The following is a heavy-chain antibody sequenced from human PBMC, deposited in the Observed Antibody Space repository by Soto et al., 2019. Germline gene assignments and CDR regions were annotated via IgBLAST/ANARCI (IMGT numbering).Heavy chain of an antibody. CDR2: IFSNGVP. CDR3: ARSPWVGELLNYFDP. D-gene: IGHD3-10*01. CDR1: GGAISGSNYY. V-gene: IGHV4-31*03. J-gene: IGHJ5*02. Sequence: QVQLQESGPGLVKPSQTLSLTCSVSGGAISGSNYYLNWIRQHPGRGLEWIGYIFSNGVPYYNPSLDSRVTISVDTSKNQFSLRLSSVTAADTAVYYCARSPWVGELLNYFDPWGQGTLVTVSS.